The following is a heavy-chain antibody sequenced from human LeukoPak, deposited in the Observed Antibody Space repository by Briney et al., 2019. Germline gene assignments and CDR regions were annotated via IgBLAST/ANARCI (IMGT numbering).Heavy chain of an antibody. V-gene: IGHV4-59*01. CDR3: ARDLDPYSPPTY. J-gene: IGHJ4*02. CDR2: IYYSGST. CDR1: GGSISSYY. D-gene: IGHD3/OR15-3a*01. Sequence: SETLSLTCTISGGSISSYYWSWIRQPPGKGLEWIGYIYYSGSTNYNPSLKSRVTISVDTSKNQFSLKLSSVTAADTAVYYCARDLDPYSPPTYWGQGTLVTVSS.